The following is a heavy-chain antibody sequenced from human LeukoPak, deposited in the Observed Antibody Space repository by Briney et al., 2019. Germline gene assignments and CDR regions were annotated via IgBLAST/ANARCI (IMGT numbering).Heavy chain of an antibody. Sequence: GASVKVSCKASGYTFTSYGISWVRQAPGQGLEWMGWINPNSGGTNYAQKFQGWVTMTRDTSISTAYMELSRLRSDDTAVYYCAKGFLEHDAFDIWGQGTMVTVSS. D-gene: IGHD1/OR15-1a*01. J-gene: IGHJ3*02. CDR1: GYTFTSYG. CDR2: INPNSGGT. V-gene: IGHV1-2*04. CDR3: AKGFLEHDAFDI.